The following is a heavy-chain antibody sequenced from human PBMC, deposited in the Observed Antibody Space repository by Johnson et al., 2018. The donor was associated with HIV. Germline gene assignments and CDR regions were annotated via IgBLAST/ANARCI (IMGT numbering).Heavy chain of an antibody. J-gene: IGHJ3*01. D-gene: IGHD2-21*01. CDR2: ISYDGSNK. CDR3: ARDPITPYERGPDAFDV. Sequence: VQLVESGGGVVQPGRSLRLSCAASGFTFTSYTMHWVRQAPGKGLEWVALISYDGSNKYYTDSVKGRFTISRDTAKNTLYLQMNSLRVEDTAVYYCARDPITPYERGPDAFDVWGQGTVVTVSS. CDR1: GFTFTSYT. V-gene: IGHV3-30*14.